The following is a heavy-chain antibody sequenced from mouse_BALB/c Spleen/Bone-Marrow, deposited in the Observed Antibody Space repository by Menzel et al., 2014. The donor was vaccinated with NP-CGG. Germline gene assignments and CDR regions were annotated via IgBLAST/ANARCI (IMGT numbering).Heavy chain of an antibody. CDR2: ISNGGGST. V-gene: IGHV5-12-2*01. CDR1: GFTFSSYT. J-gene: IGHJ2*01. Sequence: DVKLVESGGGLVQPGGSLKLSCAASGFTFSSYTVSWVRQTPEKRLEWVAYISNGGGSTYYPDTVKGRFTISRDNAKNTLYLQMSSLKSEDTAMYYCARHYYGSSYFDYWGQGTTLTVSS. CDR3: ARHYYGSSYFDY. D-gene: IGHD1-1*01.